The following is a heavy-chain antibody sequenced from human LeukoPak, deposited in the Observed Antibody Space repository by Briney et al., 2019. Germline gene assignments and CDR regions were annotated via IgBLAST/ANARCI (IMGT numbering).Heavy chain of an antibody. CDR3: ARRSGGTSDY. Sequence: GESLKISCKGSGYSFNSYWIGWVRQMPGKGLEWMGTIYPGDSDTKYSPSFQGQVTISGDKSLSTAYLQWSSLKASDTAVYYCARRSGGTSDYWGQGTLVTVSS. CDR1: GYSFNSYW. CDR2: IYPGDSDT. D-gene: IGHD3-3*01. J-gene: IGHJ4*02. V-gene: IGHV5-51*01.